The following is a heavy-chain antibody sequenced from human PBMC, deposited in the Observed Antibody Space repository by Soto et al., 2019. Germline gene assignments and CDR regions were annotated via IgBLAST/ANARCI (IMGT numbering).Heavy chain of an antibody. D-gene: IGHD4-17*01. V-gene: IGHV3-48*01. J-gene: IGHJ6*03. Sequence: GGSLRLSCAASGFTFSSYSMNWVRQAPGKGLEWVSYISSSSSTIYYADSVKGRFTISRDNVKNSLYLQMNSLRAEDTAVYYCARDGATVTNYYYYYMDVWGKGTTVTVSS. CDR3: ARDGATVTNYYYYYMDV. CDR2: ISSSSSTI. CDR1: GFTFSSYS.